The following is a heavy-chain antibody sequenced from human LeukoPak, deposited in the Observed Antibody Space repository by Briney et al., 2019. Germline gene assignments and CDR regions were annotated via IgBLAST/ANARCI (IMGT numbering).Heavy chain of an antibody. CDR3: ATTPPKGDIDT. CDR2: VSPKTGDR. Sequence: ASVKVSCKASGYSFSNFHINWVRQASGQGLEWIGWVSPKTGDRGYALKFQGRVTMTSDTSETTVYMEVGSLTSEDTAVYYCATTPPKGDIDTWGQGTMVTVSS. V-gene: IGHV1-8*01. CDR1: GYSFSNFH. J-gene: IGHJ5*02. D-gene: IGHD2-21*02.